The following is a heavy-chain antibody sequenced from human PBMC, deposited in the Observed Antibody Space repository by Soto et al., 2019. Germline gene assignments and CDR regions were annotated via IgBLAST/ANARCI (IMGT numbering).Heavy chain of an antibody. Sequence: QVQLVQSGAEVKKPGASVKVSCKASGYTFTGYDIHWVRQAPGQGLGWMGGISPNSGDTNYAQKFQGWVTMTRDTSISTAYMELSRLRSDDTAVYYCARTHCSSISCYVGSWDYWGQGTLVTVSS. V-gene: IGHV1-2*04. J-gene: IGHJ4*02. D-gene: IGHD2-2*01. CDR1: GYTFTGYD. CDR2: ISPNSGDT. CDR3: ARTHCSSISCYVGSWDY.